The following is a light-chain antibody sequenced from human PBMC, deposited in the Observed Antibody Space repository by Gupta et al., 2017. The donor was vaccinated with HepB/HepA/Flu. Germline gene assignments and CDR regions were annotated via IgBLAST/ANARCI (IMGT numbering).Light chain of an antibody. J-gene: IGKJ1*01. CDR2: GAS. CDR3: HQYNNWPPWT. Sequence: ETVMTQSPATLSVSPGERVTLSCRASQSVGTNFAWYQQKPGQAPRLLIRGASTRATGIPARFSGSGSGTDFTLTISSLQSEDFAVYYCHQYNNWPPWTFGQGTKVE. CDR1: QSVGTN. V-gene: IGKV3-15*01.